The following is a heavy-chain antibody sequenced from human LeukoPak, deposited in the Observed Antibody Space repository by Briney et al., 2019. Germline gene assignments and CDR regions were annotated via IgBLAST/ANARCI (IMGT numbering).Heavy chain of an antibody. CDR1: GCSLSTIGLC. V-gene: IGHV2-70*01. D-gene: IGHD4-17*01. CDR3: ARISRDDYGDYDYFDY. J-gene: IGHJ4*02. Sequence: SGPTLLNPTQTLTLTCTVSGCSLSTIGLCMSWIRQPPGKALEWLALIDWDDDKYYSTSLKTRLTISKDTSKNQVVLTMTNMDPADTATYYCARISRDDYGDYDYFDYWGQGTLVTVSS. CDR2: IDWDDDK.